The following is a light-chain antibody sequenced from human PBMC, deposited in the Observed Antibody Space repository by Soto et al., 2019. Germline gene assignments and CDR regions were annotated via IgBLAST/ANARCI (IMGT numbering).Light chain of an antibody. V-gene: IGKV1-5*03. CDR1: QTISSS. Sequence: DIQITQSPSTLSGSVGDRVTITCRASQTISSSLAWYQQKPGKAPKLLIYKASTLKSGVPSRFRGSGSGTEFTLTISSLQPDDFATYYCQHYNSSSEAFGQGTKVDIK. CDR2: KAS. CDR3: QHYNSSSEA. J-gene: IGKJ1*01.